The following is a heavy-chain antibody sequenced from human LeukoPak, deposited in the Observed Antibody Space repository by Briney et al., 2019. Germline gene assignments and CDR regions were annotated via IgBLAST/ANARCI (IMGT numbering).Heavy chain of an antibody. CDR2: INPSGGST. D-gene: IGHD6-19*01. CDR3: ARDPGMKEWLVNSFDY. J-gene: IGHJ4*02. V-gene: IGHV1-46*01. Sequence: ASVKVSCKASGYTFTSYYMRWVRQAPGQGLEWMGIINPSGGSTSYAQKFQGRVTMTRDTSTSTVYMELSSLRSEDTAVYYCARDPGMKEWLVNSFDYWGQGTLVTVSS. CDR1: GYTFTSYY.